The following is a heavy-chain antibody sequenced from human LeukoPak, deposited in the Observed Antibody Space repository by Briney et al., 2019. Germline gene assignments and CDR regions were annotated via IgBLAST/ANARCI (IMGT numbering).Heavy chain of an antibody. J-gene: IGHJ2*01. Sequence: SETLSLTCTVSGGSINNYYWGWIRQAPGKGLEWVAYIHSSGISNYNPSLKSRVTISVVPSKNQFSLNLSSATAAATAMYFCARHITGSGSAFDLWGRGTLVTVSS. CDR3: ARHITGSGSAFDL. V-gene: IGHV4-59*08. CDR1: GGSINNYY. D-gene: IGHD3-10*01. CDR2: IHSSGIS.